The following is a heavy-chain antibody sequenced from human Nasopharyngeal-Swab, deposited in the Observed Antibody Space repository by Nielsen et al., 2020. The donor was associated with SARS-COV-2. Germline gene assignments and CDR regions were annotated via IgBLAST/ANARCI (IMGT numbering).Heavy chain of an antibody. J-gene: IGHJ5*02. V-gene: IGHV3-30*04. CDR3: TGLYIGSYGFDP. Sequence: GESLKISCAASGFTFSSYAMHWVRQAPGKGLEWVAVISYDGSNKYYADSVKGRFTISRDNSKNTLYLQMNSLKTEDTAVYYCTGLYIGSYGFDPWGQGTLVTVSS. CDR1: GFTFSSYA. CDR2: ISYDGSNK. D-gene: IGHD1-26*01.